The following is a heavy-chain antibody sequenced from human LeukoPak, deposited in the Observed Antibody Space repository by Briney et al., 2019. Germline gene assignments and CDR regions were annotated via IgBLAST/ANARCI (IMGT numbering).Heavy chain of an antibody. D-gene: IGHD3-10*01. CDR1: GGSISSYY. V-gene: IGHV4-4*09. J-gene: IGHJ4*02. CDR2: IFTSGST. CDR3: ARGYGSGFAY. Sequence: PAETLSLTCTVSGGSISSYYWSWIRQPPGKGLEWIGYIFTSGSTNYNPSLKSRVTISVDTSKNQFSLKVSSVTAADTAVYYCARGYGSGFAYWGQGTLVTVSS.